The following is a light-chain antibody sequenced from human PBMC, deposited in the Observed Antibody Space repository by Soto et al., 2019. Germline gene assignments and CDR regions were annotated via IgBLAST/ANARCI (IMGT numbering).Light chain of an antibody. Sequence: DIQMTQSPSSLSASVGDKVTITCRASQNIGTYLNWYQQKPGKAPKLVIHAASTLETGVPSRFSCRGSGKYFPLTISSLQSEDFATFYRQQSIDIPYTFGQGNKLDI. CDR3: QQSIDIPYT. CDR2: AAS. V-gene: IGKV1-39*01. J-gene: IGKJ2*01. CDR1: QNIGTY.